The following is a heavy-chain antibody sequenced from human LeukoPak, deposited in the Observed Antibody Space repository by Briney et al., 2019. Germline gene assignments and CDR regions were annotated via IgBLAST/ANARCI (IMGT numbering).Heavy chain of an antibody. Sequence: GGSLRLSCADSGFTFSNYAMNWVRQAPGKGLEWVSSISSSSSSYIYYADSVKGRFTISRDNAKNSLYLQMNSLRAEDTAVYYCARDAAWSGSYSDYWGQGTLVTVSS. V-gene: IGHV3-21*01. CDR1: GFTFSNYA. CDR3: ARDAAWSGSYSDY. CDR2: ISSSSSSYI. D-gene: IGHD1-26*01. J-gene: IGHJ4*02.